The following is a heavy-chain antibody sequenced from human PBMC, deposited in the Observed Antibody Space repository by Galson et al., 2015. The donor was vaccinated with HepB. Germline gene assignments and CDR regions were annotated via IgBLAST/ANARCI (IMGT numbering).Heavy chain of an antibody. CDR1: GGTFSSYA. J-gene: IGHJ4*02. Sequence: SVKVSCKASGGTFSSYAISWVRQTPGQGLEWMGGIIPIFGTANYAQKFQGRVTITADKSTSTAYMELSSLRSEDTAVYYCAFTLLDGLGDYWGQGTLVTVSS. V-gene: IGHV1-69*06. CDR3: AFTLLDGLGDY. CDR2: IIPIFGTA. D-gene: IGHD2/OR15-2a*01.